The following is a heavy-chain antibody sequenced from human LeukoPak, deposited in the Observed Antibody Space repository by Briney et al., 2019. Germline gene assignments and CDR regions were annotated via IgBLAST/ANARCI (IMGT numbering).Heavy chain of an antibody. V-gene: IGHV4-59*08. CDR3: ARLRGVGGGAFDI. CDR1: GGSISSYY. Sequence: SETLSLTCTVSGGSISSYYWSWIRQPPGKGLEWVGYIYYSGSTNYNPSLKSRVTISVDTSKNQFSLKLSSVTAADTAVYYCARLRGVGGGAFDIWGQGAMVTVSS. J-gene: IGHJ3*02. D-gene: IGHD2-15*01. CDR2: IYYSGST.